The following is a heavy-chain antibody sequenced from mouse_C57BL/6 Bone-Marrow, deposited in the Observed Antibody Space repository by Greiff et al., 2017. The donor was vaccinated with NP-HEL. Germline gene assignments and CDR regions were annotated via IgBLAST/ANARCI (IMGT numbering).Heavy chain of an antibody. J-gene: IGHJ1*03. CDR1: GYTFTSYW. CDR2: IDPSDSYT. CDR3: ARGGYYGSSYWYFDV. Sequence: QVQLQQSGAELVRPGTSVKLSCKASGYTFTSYWMHWVKQRPGQGLEWIGVIDPSDSYTNYNQKFKGKATLTVDTSSSTAYMQLSSLTSEDSAVYYCARGGYYGSSYWYFDVWGTGTTVTVSS. D-gene: IGHD1-1*01. V-gene: IGHV1-59*01.